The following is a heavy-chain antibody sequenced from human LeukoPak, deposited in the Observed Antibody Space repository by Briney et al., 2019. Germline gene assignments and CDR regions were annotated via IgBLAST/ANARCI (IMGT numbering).Heavy chain of an antibody. CDR3: ARDQGHGSESYPYYFDY. CDR1: GGTFSSYA. J-gene: IGHJ4*02. CDR2: IIPIFGTA. D-gene: IGHD3-10*01. Sequence: SVKVSCKASGGTFSSYAISWVRQAPGQGLEWMGGIIPIFGTANYAQKFQGRVTITADESTSTAYMELSSLRSEDTAVYYCARDQGHGSESYPYYFDYWGQGTLVTVSS. V-gene: IGHV1-69*13.